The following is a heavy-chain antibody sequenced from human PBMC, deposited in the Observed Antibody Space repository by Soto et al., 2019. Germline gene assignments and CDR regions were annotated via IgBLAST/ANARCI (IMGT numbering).Heavy chain of an antibody. V-gene: IGHV4-31*03. Sequence: QVQLQESGPGLVKPSQTLSLTCTVSGGSISSGGYYWSWIRQHPGKGLEWIGYIYYSGSTYYNPSLKSRVDISVDTSKDQFSLKLSSVTAADTAVYYCASGTTGVYYFDFWCQGTLVTVSS. D-gene: IGHD1-1*01. CDR2: IYYSGST. J-gene: IGHJ4*02. CDR1: GGSISSGGYY. CDR3: ASGTTGVYYFDF.